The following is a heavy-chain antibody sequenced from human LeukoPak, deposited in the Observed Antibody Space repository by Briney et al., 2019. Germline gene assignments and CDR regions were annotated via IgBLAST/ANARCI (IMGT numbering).Heavy chain of an antibody. V-gene: IGHV6-1*01. D-gene: IGHD2-21*02. CDR1: GDSVSSNSAA. J-gene: IGHJ4*02. CDR3: ARGPPYIVGVTAIGFFDY. Sequence: SQALSLTCAISGDSVSSNSAAWNWIRQSPSRGLEWLGRTYYRSKWYNDYAVSVKSRITINPDTSKNQFSLKLSSVTAADTAVYYCARGPPYIVGVTAIGFFDYWGQGTLVTVSS. CDR2: TYYRSKWYN.